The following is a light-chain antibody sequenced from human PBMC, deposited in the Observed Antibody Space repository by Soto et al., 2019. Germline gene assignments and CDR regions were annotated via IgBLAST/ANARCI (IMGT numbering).Light chain of an antibody. J-gene: IGKJ5*01. CDR3: QQYGSSPTT. CDR1: QSLLYSFNNKNY. V-gene: IGKV4-1*01. CDR2: GAS. Sequence: DIVMTQSPDSLTVSLGERATINCKSSQSLLYSFNNKNYLAWYQQKPGQAPRLLIYGASSRATGIPDRFSGSGSGTDFTLTISRLEPEDFAVYSCQQYGSSPTTFGQGTRLEIK.